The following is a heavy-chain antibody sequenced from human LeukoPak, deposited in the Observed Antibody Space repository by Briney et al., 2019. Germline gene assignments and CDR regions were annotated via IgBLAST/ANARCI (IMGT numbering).Heavy chain of an antibody. CDR3: ARAGLVLDWLLRSGYYYYYMDV. Sequence: ASVKVSCKASGDTFTSYDINWVRQATGQGLEWMGWMNPNSGNTGYAQKFEGRVTMTRNTSISTAYMELSSLRSEDTAVYYCARAGLVLDWLLRSGYYYYYMDVWGKGTTVTVSS. V-gene: IGHV1-8*01. CDR1: GDTFTSYD. D-gene: IGHD3-9*01. CDR2: MNPNSGNT. J-gene: IGHJ6*03.